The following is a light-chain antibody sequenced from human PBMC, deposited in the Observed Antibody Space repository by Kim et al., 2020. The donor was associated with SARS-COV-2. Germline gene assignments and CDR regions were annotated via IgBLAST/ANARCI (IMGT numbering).Light chain of an antibody. CDR2: DAS. J-gene: IGKJ1*01. CDR1: RSISNY. Sequence: EVVLTQSPATLSLSPGERVTLSCRASRSISNYLAWYQQKPGQPPRLLIYDASDRATGIPVRFSGSGSGTDFTLTISSLEPEDCAVYYCQQRGNWPWTFGQGTKVEIK. V-gene: IGKV3-11*01. CDR3: QQRGNWPWT.